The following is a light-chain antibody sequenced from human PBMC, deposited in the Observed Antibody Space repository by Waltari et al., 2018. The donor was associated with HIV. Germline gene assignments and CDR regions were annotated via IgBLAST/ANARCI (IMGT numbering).Light chain of an antibody. CDR1: SSAVWSYHL. CDR2: EVS. J-gene: IGLJ1*01. Sequence: QSALPQPASVSGSPGQSITISCTGTSSAVWSYHLVSSYQQHPGKAPKLMIYEVSKRPSGVSNRFSGSKSGNTASLTISGLQAEDEADYYCCSYAGSSTFYVFGTGTKVTVL. CDR3: CSYAGSSTFYV. V-gene: IGLV2-23*02.